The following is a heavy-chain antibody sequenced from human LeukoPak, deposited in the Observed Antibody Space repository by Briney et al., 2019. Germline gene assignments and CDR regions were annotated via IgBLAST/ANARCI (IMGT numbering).Heavy chain of an antibody. D-gene: IGHD2-2*01. J-gene: IGHJ4*02. Sequence: GGSLRLSCAASGFTFSSYWMSWVRQAPGKGLEWVANIKQDGSEKYYVDSVKGRFTISRDNAKNSLYLQMNSLRAEDTAVYYCARDKGYCSSTSCFWPYYWGQGTLVTVSS. V-gene: IGHV3-7*01. CDR2: IKQDGSEK. CDR1: GFTFSSYW. CDR3: ARDKGYCSSTSCFWPYY.